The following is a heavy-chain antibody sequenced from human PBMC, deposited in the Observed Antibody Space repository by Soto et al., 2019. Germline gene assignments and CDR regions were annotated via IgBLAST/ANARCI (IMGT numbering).Heavy chain of an antibody. J-gene: IGHJ6*02. V-gene: IGHV1-18*01. CDR3: ATGAALLRDCDWLPPGGYYYGMDV. D-gene: IGHD3-9*01. Sequence: QVQLVQSGAEVKKPGASVKVSCKASGYTFTSYGISWVRQAPGQGLEWMGWISAYNGNTNYAQKLQGRVTMTTDTATSTAHMELRSLRSHDTAVYYCATGAALLRDCDWLPPGGYYYGMDVWGQGTTVTVSS. CDR2: ISAYNGNT. CDR1: GYTFTSYG.